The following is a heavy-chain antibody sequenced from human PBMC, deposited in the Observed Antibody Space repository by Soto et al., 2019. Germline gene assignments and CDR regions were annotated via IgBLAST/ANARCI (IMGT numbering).Heavy chain of an antibody. CDR1: GFAFSESW. D-gene: IGHD7-27*01. J-gene: IGHJ4*02. CDR2: INPDGSTI. CDR3: ARDPDWGAIDY. V-gene: IGHV3-7*01. Sequence: GSLRLSCAASGFAFSESWVAWVRQAPGKGLEWVGDINPDGSTIAYVDSVRGRFTIFRDNTKNSLYLQMTSLTAEDTAIYYCARDPDWGAIDYWGQGILVTVSS.